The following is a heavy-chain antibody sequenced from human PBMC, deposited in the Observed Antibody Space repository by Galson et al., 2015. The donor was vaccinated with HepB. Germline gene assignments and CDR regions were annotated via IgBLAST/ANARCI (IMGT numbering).Heavy chain of an antibody. V-gene: IGHV1-3*01. J-gene: IGHJ5*02. CDR2: INGGTGNI. CDR1: RSVFSGYE. Sequence: SVKVSCKASRSVFSGYEFHWVRQAPGQRLEWMGWINGGTGNIKYSQKFQGRVTITRDTSASIVYMELSSLRSEDTAVYYCAGHVDYGGNSDLWFDPWGQGTLVTVSS. D-gene: IGHD4-23*01. CDR3: AGHVDYGGNSDLWFDP.